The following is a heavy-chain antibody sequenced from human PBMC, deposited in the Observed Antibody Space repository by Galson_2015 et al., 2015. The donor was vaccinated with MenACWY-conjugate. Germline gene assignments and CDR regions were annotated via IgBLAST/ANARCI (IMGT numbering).Heavy chain of an antibody. D-gene: IGHD1-26*01. CDR2: IKQDGSEK. V-gene: IGHV3-7*03. Sequence: SLRLSCAASGFTFSSYWMSWVRQAPGKGLEWVANIKQDGSEKYYVDSVKGRFTISRDNAKNSLYLQMNSLRAEDTAVYYCARVGATNLPYYYGLDVRGQGTTV. CDR3: ARVGATNLPYYYGLDV. J-gene: IGHJ6*02. CDR1: GFTFSSYW.